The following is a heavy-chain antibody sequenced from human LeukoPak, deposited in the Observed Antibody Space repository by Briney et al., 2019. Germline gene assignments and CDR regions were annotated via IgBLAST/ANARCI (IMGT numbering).Heavy chain of an antibody. V-gene: IGHV3-7*04. CDR3: ARGLFRGSLAFDI. CDR2: IKQYGSEK. J-gene: IGHJ3*02. Sequence: QAVGSLRLSCAASGFTFSRYWMSWVRQAPGEGLEWVANIKQYGSEKCYVDAVKVRFTIYRDNAKNSLYMKINSLRAADTAVYYCARGLFRGSLAFDIWGPGKTVTVSS. D-gene: IGHD3-10*01. CDR1: GFTFSRYW.